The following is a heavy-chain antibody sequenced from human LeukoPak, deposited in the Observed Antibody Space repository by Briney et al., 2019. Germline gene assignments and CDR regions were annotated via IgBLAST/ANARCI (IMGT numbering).Heavy chain of an antibody. V-gene: IGHV4-38-2*02. CDR2: IYHSGST. Sequence: SETLSLTCTVAGYSISSGYYWGWIRQPPGKGLEWIGSIYHSGSTYYNPSLKSRVTIPVDTSKNQFSLKLSSVTAADTAVYYCARKLIAARFPRFDPWGQGTLVTVSS. CDR3: ARKLIAARFPRFDP. D-gene: IGHD6-6*01. CDR1: GYSISSGYY. J-gene: IGHJ5*02.